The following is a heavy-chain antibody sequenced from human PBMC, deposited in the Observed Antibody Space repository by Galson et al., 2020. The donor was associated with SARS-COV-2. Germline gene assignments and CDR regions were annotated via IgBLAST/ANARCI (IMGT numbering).Heavy chain of an antibody. CDR2: ITTSSDTI. J-gene: IGHJ1*01. V-gene: IGHV3-48*01. CDR1: GFTFSDYS. CDR3: ARDSSSWLYFQH. Sequence: GESLKISCVASGFTFSDYSMNWVRQAPGKGLEWVSYITTSSDTIYYADSVKGRFTISRDNAKNSLYLQMNSLRAEDTAVYYCARDSSSWLYFQHWGQGTLVTVSS. D-gene: IGHD6-13*01.